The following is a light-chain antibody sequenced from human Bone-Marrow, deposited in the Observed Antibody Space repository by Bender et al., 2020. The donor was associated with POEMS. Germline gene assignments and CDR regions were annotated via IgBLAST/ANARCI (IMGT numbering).Light chain of an antibody. CDR2: KDT. V-gene: IGLV3-27*01. CDR1: ILAKKY. J-gene: IGLJ2*01. Sequence: SSELIQPSSVSVSPGQTAKITCSGDILAKKYVRWFQQRPGQAPVLLIYKDTERPSGIPERFSGSSSGTTVTLTISGAQVEDEADYYCNSRDSSANHHVVFGGGTKLTVL. CDR3: NSRDSSANHHVV.